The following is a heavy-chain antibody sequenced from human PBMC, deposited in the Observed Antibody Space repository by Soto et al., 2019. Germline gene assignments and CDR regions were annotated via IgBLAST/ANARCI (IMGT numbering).Heavy chain of an antibody. Sequence: GGSLRLSCAASGFIFSNFGMHWVRQAPGKGLEWVAVIWYDGSNEYYADSVKGRFTISKDKSKNKLYLQMKSLRAEDTAVYYCARDDIPGIAVATYGLDVWGQGTTVTVSS. CDR2: IWYDGSNE. J-gene: IGHJ6*02. V-gene: IGHV3-33*01. CDR1: GFIFSNFG. CDR3: ARDDIPGIAVATYGLDV. D-gene: IGHD6-19*01.